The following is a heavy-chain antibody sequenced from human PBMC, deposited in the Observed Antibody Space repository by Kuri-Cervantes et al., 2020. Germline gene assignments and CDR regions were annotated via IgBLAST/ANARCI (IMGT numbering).Heavy chain of an antibody. V-gene: IGHV3-20*04. CDR1: GFTFDDYA. Sequence: GESLKISCAASGFTFDDYAMHWVRQAPGKGLEWVSGINWNGGSRGYADSVKGRFTISRDNAKNSLYLQMNSLRAEDTAVYYCASEVSYYDFWSGYLDYWGQGTLVPSPQ. J-gene: IGHJ4*02. CDR2: INWNGGSR. CDR3: ASEVSYYDFWSGYLDY. D-gene: IGHD3-3*01.